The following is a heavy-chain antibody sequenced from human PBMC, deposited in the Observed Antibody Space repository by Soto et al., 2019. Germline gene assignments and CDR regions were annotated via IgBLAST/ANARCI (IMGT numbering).Heavy chain of an antibody. CDR3: ARGSSCSGGSCYLFAFDI. D-gene: IGHD2-15*01. J-gene: IGHJ3*02. CDR1: GYTFTSYD. Sequence: ASVKVSCKASGYTFTSYDINWVRQATGQGLEWMGWMNPNSGNTGYAQKFQGRVTMTRNTSISTAYMELSSLRSEDTAVYYCARGSSCSGGSCYLFAFDIWGQGTMVTVSS. CDR2: MNPNSGNT. V-gene: IGHV1-8*01.